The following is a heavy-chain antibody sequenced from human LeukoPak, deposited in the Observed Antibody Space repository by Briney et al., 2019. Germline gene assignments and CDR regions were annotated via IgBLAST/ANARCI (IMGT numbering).Heavy chain of an antibody. CDR2: INPNSGGT. J-gene: IGHJ4*02. V-gene: IGHV1-2*02. CDR3: ARVGCSSTSCYFDY. CDR1: GYTFTGYY. D-gene: IGHD2-2*01. Sequence: ASVKVSCKASGYTFTGYYTHWVRQAPGQGLEWMGWINPNSGGTNYAQKFQGRVTMTRDTSISTAYMELSRLRSDDTAVYYCARVGCSSTSCYFDYWGRGTLVTVSS.